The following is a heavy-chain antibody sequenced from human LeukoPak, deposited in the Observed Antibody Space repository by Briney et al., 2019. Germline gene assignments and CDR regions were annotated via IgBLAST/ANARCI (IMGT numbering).Heavy chain of an antibody. CDR3: ARFGSNWGFRYFDL. D-gene: IGHD7-27*01. V-gene: IGHV1-2*02. Sequence: ASVKVSCKASGYTFTGDYMHWVRQAPGQGLEWMGWINPNSGGTNYAQKFQGRVTMTRDTSISTAYMELSRLRSDDTAVYYCARFGSNWGFRYFDLWGRGTLVTVSS. CDR1: GYTFTGDY. CDR2: INPNSGGT. J-gene: IGHJ2*01.